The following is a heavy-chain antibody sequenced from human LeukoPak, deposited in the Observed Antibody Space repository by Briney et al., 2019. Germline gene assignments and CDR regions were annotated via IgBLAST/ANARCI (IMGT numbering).Heavy chain of an antibody. V-gene: IGHV3-23*01. J-gene: IGHJ4*02. CDR2: ISGSGGST. CDR1: GFTFSSYA. CDR3: AKWIGRITIFGVELGNDY. D-gene: IGHD3-3*01. Sequence: PGGSLRLSCAASGFTFSSYAMSWVRQAPGKGLEWVSAISGSGGSTYYADSVKGRFTISRENSKNTLYLQMNSLRAEDTAVYYYAKWIGRITIFGVELGNDYWGQGTLVTVSS.